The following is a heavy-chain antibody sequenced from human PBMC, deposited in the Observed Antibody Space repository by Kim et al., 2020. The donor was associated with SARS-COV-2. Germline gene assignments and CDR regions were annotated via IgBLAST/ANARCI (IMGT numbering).Heavy chain of an antibody. CDR3: AKAKADSGTYTPPFDY. D-gene: IGHD3-10*01. CDR2: ISSSGGTT. CDR1: RFTFSNYA. V-gene: IGHV3-23*01. Sequence: GGSLRLSCAASRFTFSNYAMSWVRHTPGKGLEWVSAISSSGGTTYYADSVKGRFTISRDNSKNTLYLQMNSLRAEDTAVYYCAKAKADSGTYTPPFDYWGQGTLVTVSS. J-gene: IGHJ4*02.